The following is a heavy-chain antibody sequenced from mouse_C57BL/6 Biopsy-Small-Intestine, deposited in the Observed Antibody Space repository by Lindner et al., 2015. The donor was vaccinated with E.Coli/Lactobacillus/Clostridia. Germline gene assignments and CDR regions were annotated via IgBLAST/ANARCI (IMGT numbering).Heavy chain of an antibody. J-gene: IGHJ2*01. CDR2: IDPANGKT. CDR3: VRGSYPGDIFDC. CDR1: DFNIKDVY. D-gene: IGHD6-5*01. Sequence: VQLQESGAELVRPGASVKLSCTTSDFNIKDVYMHWMKQRPEQGLEWIGRIDPANGKTKYAPKFQDKATVTADTSSNTAFLQLTSLTSEDTAVYFCVRGSYPGDIFDCWGQGTILTVSS. V-gene: IGHV14-3*01.